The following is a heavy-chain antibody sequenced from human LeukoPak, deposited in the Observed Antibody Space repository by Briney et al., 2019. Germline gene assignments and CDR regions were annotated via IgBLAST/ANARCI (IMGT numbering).Heavy chain of an antibody. Sequence: PSETLSLTCTVSGGSISSSSYYWGWIRQPPGKGLEWIGSIYYSGSTYYNPSLKSRVTISVDTSKNQFSLKLSSVTAADTAVYYCARVESSGWYGYYYYYMDVWGKGTTVTVSS. CDR2: IYYSGST. CDR3: ARVESSGWYGYYYYYMDV. V-gene: IGHV4-39*07. J-gene: IGHJ6*03. CDR1: GGSISSSSYY. D-gene: IGHD6-19*01.